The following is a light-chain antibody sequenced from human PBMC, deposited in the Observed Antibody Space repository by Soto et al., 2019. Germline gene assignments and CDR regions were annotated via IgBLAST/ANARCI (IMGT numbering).Light chain of an antibody. CDR3: QQYHTWPIT. J-gene: IGKJ4*01. V-gene: IGKV3-15*01. CDR2: GAS. Sequence: EIFMTQSPATLSLSPGERATLSFRASQSLSFNLAWYQQKPGQAPRLLISGASTGATGIPARFSGSGSGTEFTLTISSLQSEDCAIYYCQQYHTWPITFGGGTKVDIK. CDR1: QSLSFN.